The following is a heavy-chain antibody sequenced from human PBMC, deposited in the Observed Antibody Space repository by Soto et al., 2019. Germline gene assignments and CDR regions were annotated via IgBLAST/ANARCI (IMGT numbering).Heavy chain of an antibody. CDR3: AKNWDTMVRGVRFPY. V-gene: IGHV3-23*01. J-gene: IGHJ4*02. Sequence: GGSLRLSCAASGFTFSIYAMTWVRQAPGKGLEWVSAISGSGGSTYYADSVKGRFTISRDNSKNTLYLQMNSLRAEDTAVYYCAKNWDTMVRGVRFPYWGQGTLVTVSS. CDR2: ISGSGGST. D-gene: IGHD3-10*01. CDR1: GFTFSIYA.